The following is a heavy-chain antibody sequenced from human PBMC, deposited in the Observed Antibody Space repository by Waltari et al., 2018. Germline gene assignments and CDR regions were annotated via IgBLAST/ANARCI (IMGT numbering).Heavy chain of an antibody. J-gene: IGHJ2*01. CDR2: VYFTGTT. D-gene: IGHD3-22*01. Sequence: QLQLQESGPGLVKPSETLSLACNVSGASISSSVHYWGWNRQPPGKGLEWLGSVYFTGTTYYHPAVKSRISRSVDTAKSQFSLRLTSVTAADTAVYYCARAYDSTGYYRYFDLWGRGTLVTVSS. CDR3: ARAYDSTGYYRYFDL. CDR1: GASISSSVHY. V-gene: IGHV4-39*01.